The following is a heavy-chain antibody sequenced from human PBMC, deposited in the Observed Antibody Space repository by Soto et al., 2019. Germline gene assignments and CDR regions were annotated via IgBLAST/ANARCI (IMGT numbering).Heavy chain of an antibody. D-gene: IGHD4-17*01. CDR1: GFIFSTYA. V-gene: IGHV3-23*01. CDR3: VSSRGYGVFNAIDI. J-gene: IGHJ3*02. CDR2: ISNSGDSA. Sequence: GGSLRLSCAASGFIFSTYAMNWVRQAPGKGLEWVSAISNSGDSASYAESVRGRFTISRDNSINTLYLQMRSLRPEDTAAYYCVSSRGYGVFNAIDIWGQGTMVTVSS.